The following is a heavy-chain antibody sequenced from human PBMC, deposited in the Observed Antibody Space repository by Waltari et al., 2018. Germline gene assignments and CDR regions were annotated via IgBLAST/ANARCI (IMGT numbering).Heavy chain of an antibody. V-gene: IGHV3-23*03. Sequence: EVQLLESGGGLVQPGGSLRLSCAASGFTFSSYAMIWVRQAPGKGLEWVSVIYSGGSTYYADSVKDRFTISRDNSKNTLYLQMNSLRAEDTAVYYCAKGARITMIVVPLDYWGQGTLVTVSS. CDR3: AKGARITMIVVPLDY. CDR2: IYSGGST. J-gene: IGHJ4*02. CDR1: GFTFSSYA. D-gene: IGHD3-22*01.